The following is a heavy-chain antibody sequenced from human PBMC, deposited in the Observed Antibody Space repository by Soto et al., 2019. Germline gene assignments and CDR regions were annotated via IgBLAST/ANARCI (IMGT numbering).Heavy chain of an antibody. J-gene: IGHJ6*02. CDR1: GFNFGAYG. CDR2: ISHDGTKT. V-gene: IGHV3-30*18. D-gene: IGHD5-18*01. CDR3: AKDRRDGYTTCSRCYGVDV. Sequence: QVQLVESGGGVVQPGTSLRLACEASGFNFGAYGMHGVRQAPGKGLEWVAVISHDGTKTYYSDSVKGRFTISRDNSKNMLFVQMVSLRPDDTAVYSCAKDRRDGYTTCSRCYGVDVWGQGTTVTVSS.